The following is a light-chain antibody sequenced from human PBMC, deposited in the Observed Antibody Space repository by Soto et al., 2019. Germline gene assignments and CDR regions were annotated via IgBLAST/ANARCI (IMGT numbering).Light chain of an antibody. CDR2: DVS. CDR3: MSYTTTSSFV. CDR1: RSDIGTYNY. V-gene: IGLV2-14*03. Sequence: QSALTQPASMSGSPVQSITISCTGTRSDIGTYNYLSWYQQHPGKAPRLVISDVSNRPSGVSNRFSGSKSGNTASLTITGLQSEDEADYYCMSYTTTSSFVFGSGTKVTVL. J-gene: IGLJ1*01.